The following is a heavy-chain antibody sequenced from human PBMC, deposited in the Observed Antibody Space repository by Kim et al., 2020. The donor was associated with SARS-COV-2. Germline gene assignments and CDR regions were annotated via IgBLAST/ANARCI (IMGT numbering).Heavy chain of an antibody. CDR1: GYTFTSYY. Sequence: ASVKVSCKASGYTFTSYYMHWVRQATGQGLEWMGIINPSGGSTSYAQKFQGRVTMTRDTSTSTVYMELSSLRSEDTAVYYCAREGSIAAAGTSAFDIWGQGTMVTVSS. CDR3: AREGSIAAAGTSAFDI. D-gene: IGHD6-13*01. V-gene: IGHV1-46*01. CDR2: INPSGGST. J-gene: IGHJ3*02.